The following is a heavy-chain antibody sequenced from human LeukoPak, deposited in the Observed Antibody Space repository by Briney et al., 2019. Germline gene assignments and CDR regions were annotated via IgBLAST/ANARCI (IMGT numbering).Heavy chain of an antibody. D-gene: IGHD3-10*01. CDR2: IIVSGIST. CDR3: AKGASNLGDY. Sequence: GRSLRLSCAAPGFTFPNYVMTWIRKAPGKGLEWVLTIIVSGISTYYADSVKGRFIISRDNSKNTLYLQMNSLRAEDTAVYYCAKGASNLGDYWGQGTLVTGSS. CDR1: GFTFPNYV. J-gene: IGHJ4*02. V-gene: IGHV3-23*01.